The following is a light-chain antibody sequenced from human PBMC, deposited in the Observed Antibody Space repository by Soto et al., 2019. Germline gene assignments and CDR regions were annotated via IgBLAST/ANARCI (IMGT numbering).Light chain of an antibody. Sequence: EIVLTQSPATLSLSPVERATLSCMASQSVSSYLAWYQQKPGQAPRLLIYDASNRATGIPARFSGSGSGTDFTLTISSLEPEDFAVYYCQQRSNWPPRFTFGPGTKVDIK. V-gene: IGKV3-11*01. CDR1: QSVSSY. J-gene: IGKJ3*01. CDR3: QQRSNWPPRFT. CDR2: DAS.